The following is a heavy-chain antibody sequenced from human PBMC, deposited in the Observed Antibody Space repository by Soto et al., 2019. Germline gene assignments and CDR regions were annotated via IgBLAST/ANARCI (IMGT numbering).Heavy chain of an antibody. CDR3: AREGYYDSSGYYLRGFDY. D-gene: IGHD3-22*01. Sequence: SETLSLTCTVSGGSVSSGSYYWSWIRQPPGKGLEWIGYIYYSGSTNYNPSLKSRVTISVDTSKNQFSLKLSSVTAADTAVYCCAREGYYDSSGYYLRGFDYWGQGTLVTVS. V-gene: IGHV4-61*01. CDR1: GGSVSSGSYY. J-gene: IGHJ4*02. CDR2: IYYSGST.